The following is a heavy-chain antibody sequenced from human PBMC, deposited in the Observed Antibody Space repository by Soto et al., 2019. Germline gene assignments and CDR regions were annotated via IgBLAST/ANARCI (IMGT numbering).Heavy chain of an antibody. CDR3: ASIQLRYFQWLGAFDI. D-gene: IGHD3-9*01. CDR1: GGTFSSYA. J-gene: IGHJ3*02. V-gene: IGHV1-69*06. Sequence: SVKVSCKASGGTFSSYAISWVRQAPGQGLEWMGGIIPIFGTANYAQKFQGRVTITADKSTSTAYMELSSLRSEDTAVYYCASIQLRYFQWLGAFDIWRQGPMVTVSS. CDR2: IIPIFGTA.